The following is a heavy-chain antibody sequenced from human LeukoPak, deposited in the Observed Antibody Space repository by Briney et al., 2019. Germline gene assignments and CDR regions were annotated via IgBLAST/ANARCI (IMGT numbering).Heavy chain of an antibody. CDR2: ISSSSSTI. J-gene: IGHJ3*02. V-gene: IGHV3-48*04. CDR3: ARDVFSLGSGRYVGGGFDI. Sequence: PGGSLRLSCAASGFTFSSYSMNWVRQAPGKGLEWVSYISSSSSTIYYADSVKGRFTISRDNAKNSLYLQMNSLRAEDTAVYYCARDVFSLGSGRYVGGGFDIWGQGTMVTVSS. CDR1: GFTFSSYS. D-gene: IGHD1-26*01.